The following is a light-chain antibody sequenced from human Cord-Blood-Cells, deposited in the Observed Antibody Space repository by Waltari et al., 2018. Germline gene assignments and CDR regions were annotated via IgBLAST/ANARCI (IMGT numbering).Light chain of an antibody. V-gene: IGLV3-19*01. Sequence: SSELTQDPAVSVALGQTVRITCHGDSLRSYYASWYQQKPGQAPVLVIYGKNNRPPWIPDRFSGSSSRNTASLTNTGAQAEDEADYYGNSRDSSGNHVVFGGGTKLTVL. CDR3: NSRDSSGNHVV. CDR1: SLRSYY. CDR2: GKN. J-gene: IGLJ2*01.